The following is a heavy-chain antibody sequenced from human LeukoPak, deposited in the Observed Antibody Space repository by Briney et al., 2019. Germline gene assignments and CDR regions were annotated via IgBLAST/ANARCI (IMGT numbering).Heavy chain of an antibody. CDR2: INHSGST. CDR3: ARGRCTNGVCYTVYYYYMDV. V-gene: IGHV4-34*01. J-gene: IGHJ6*03. Sequence: SETLSLTCAVYGGSFSGYYWSWIRQPPGKGLEWIGEINHSGSTNYNPSLKSRVTISVDTSKNQFSLKLSSVTAADTAVYYCARGRCTNGVCYTVYYYYMDVWGKGTTVTVSS. CDR1: GGSFSGYY. D-gene: IGHD2-8*01.